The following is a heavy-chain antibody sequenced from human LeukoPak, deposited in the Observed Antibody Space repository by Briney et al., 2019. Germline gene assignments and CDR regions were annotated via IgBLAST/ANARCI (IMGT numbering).Heavy chain of an antibody. V-gene: IGHV3-48*01. D-gene: IGHD5-12*01. CDR1: GFTFSSYS. CDR3: ARDAHPSYSGYDLARLVPFDY. J-gene: IGHJ4*02. CDR2: ISSSSSTI. Sequence: GGSLRLSCAASGFTFSSYSMNWVRQAPGKGLEWVSYISSSSSTIYYADSVKGRFTISRDNAKNSLYLQMNSLRAEDTAVYYCARDAHPSYSGYDLARLVPFDYWGQGTLVTVSS.